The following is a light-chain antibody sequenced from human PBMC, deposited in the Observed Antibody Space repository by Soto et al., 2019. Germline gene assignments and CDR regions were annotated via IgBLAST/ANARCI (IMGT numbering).Light chain of an antibody. CDR1: QSISSFSSY. J-gene: IGKJ1*01. V-gene: IGKV1-39*01. Sequence: DIQISQSPSSLSASGGDRVTITCRARQSISSFSSYLNWYKQKPGKAPKLMIYAASNLQSGVPSRFSGSGYGTDFTLTMSSLQPEDFATYYFQQRYSSPWTFGQGTKVQIK. CDR2: AAS. CDR3: QQRYSSPWT.